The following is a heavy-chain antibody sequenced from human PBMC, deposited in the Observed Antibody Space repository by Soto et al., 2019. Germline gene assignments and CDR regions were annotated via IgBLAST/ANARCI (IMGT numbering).Heavy chain of an antibody. Sequence: SQTLSLTCAISGDSVSSNSAAWNWIRQSPSGGLEWLGRTYYRSKWYNDYAVSVKSRITINPDTSKNQFSLQLNSVTPEDTAVYYCARGRITMIVVGYFDPWGQGTLVTVSS. CDR2: TYYRSKWYN. D-gene: IGHD3-22*01. CDR1: GDSVSSNSAA. CDR3: ARGRITMIVVGYFDP. J-gene: IGHJ5*02. V-gene: IGHV6-1*01.